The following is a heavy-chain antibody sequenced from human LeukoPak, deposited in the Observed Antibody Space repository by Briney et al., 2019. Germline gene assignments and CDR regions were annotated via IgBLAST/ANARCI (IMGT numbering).Heavy chain of an antibody. V-gene: IGHV3-15*01. D-gene: IGHD6-19*01. J-gene: IGHJ6*02. CDR1: GFTFSNAW. CDR3: TTTRIAVAEAEPYYYYGMDV. CDR2: IKSKTDGGTT. Sequence: GGSLRLSCAASGFTFSNAWMSWVRQAPGKGLEWVGRIKSKTDGGTTDYAAPVKGRFTISRDDSKNTLYLQMNSLKTEDTAVYYCTTTRIAVAEAEPYYYYGMDVWGQGTTVTVSS.